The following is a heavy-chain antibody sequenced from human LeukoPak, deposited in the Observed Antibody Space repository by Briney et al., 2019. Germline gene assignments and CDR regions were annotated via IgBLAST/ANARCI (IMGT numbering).Heavy chain of an antibody. CDR2: LIPLFGTA. CDR3: ARGGGPYASTGFFAGPYDY. Sequence: GSSVKVSCEASGDTFSTNVISWVRQAPGQGLEWMGGLIPLFGTAHYAQKLQGRVTITTDESTSTAYMVLSSLRSDDTAVYYCARGGGPYASTGFFAGPYDYWGQGTLVSVSS. D-gene: IGHD2-2*01. V-gene: IGHV1-69*05. J-gene: IGHJ4*02. CDR1: GDTFSTNV.